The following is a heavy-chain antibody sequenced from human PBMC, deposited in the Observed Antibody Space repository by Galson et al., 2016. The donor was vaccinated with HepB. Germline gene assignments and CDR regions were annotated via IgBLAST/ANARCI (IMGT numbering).Heavy chain of an antibody. V-gene: IGHV3-13*01. CDR3: ARGQELVPGGMDV. D-gene: IGHD6-13*01. J-gene: IGHJ6*02. CDR1: GFTFISNYD. Sequence: SLRLSCAASGFTFISNYDMHWVRQAPGKGLEWVSAIGITGDTHYSGSVKGRFTISREKAENSLYLQMNSLTAGDMAVYFCARGQELVPGGMDVWGQGTTVTVSS. CDR2: IGITGDT.